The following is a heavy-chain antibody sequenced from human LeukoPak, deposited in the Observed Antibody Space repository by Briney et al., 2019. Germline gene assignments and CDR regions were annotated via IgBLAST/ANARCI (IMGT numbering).Heavy chain of an antibody. V-gene: IGHV4-61*02. J-gene: IGHJ3*02. D-gene: IGHD3-10*02. CDR3: ARDPTMLGSDAFDI. Sequence: SQTLSLTCTVSGGSISSGSYYWSWIRQPAGKGLEWIGRIYTSGSTNYNPSLKSRVTMSVDTSKNQFSLKLSSVTAADTAVYYCARDPTMLGSDAFDIWGQGTMVTVSS. CDR2: IYTSGST. CDR1: GGSISSGSYY.